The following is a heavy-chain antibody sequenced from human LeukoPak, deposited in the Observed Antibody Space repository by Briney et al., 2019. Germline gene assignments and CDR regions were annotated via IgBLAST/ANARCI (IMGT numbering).Heavy chain of an antibody. CDR1: GGSISSYY. D-gene: IGHD3-10*01. V-gene: IGHV4-59*01. CDR2: IYYSGST. J-gene: IGHJ4*02. Sequence: PSETLSLTCTVSGGSISSYYWSWIRQPPGKGLEWIGYIYYSGSTYYNPSLKSRVTISVDTSKNQFSLKLSSVTAADTAVYYCARRTGSYSFDYWGQGTLVTVSS. CDR3: ARRTGSYSFDY.